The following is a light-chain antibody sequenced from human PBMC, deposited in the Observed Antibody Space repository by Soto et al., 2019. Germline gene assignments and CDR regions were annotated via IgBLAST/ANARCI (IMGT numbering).Light chain of an antibody. CDR1: QSISSW. CDR2: DAS. Sequence: DIQMTQSPSTLSASVGDRVTLTCRASQSISSWLAWYQQKPGKAPKLLIYDASSLESGVPSRFSGSGSGTEFTLTISSLQPDDFATYYCQQYNSYSWTFGQGTRWIS. CDR3: QQYNSYSWT. J-gene: IGKJ1*01. V-gene: IGKV1-5*01.